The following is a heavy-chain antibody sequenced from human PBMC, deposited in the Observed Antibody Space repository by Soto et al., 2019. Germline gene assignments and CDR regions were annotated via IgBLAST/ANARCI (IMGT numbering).Heavy chain of an antibody. CDR2: ISYGGKNN. CDR1: GFIFRMYG. J-gene: IGHJ6*02. Sequence: PGGSLRLSCAASGFIFRMYGLHWVRQAPGKGLEWVTVISYGGKNNYYADFVKGRFTISRDNSENMVYLQMNSLRPEDTAVYYCAKDANEYGYSVFYGMDVWGQGTTVTVSS. V-gene: IGHV3-30*18. CDR3: AKDANEYGYSVFYGMDV. D-gene: IGHD3-22*01.